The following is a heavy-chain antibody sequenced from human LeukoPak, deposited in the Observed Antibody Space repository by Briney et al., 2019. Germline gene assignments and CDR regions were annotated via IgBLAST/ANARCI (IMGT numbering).Heavy chain of an antibody. CDR2: ISNSGGST. D-gene: IGHD1-14*01. J-gene: IGHJ4*02. Sequence: PGGSLRLSCAVSGFVFSSHPMHWVRQAPGGGLECVSAISNSGGSTYYANSVKGRFTISRDNSKNTLYLQMDSLRAEDTALYYCAREEPAGSIDYWGQGILVTVSS. CDR1: GFVFSSHP. V-gene: IGHV3-64*01. CDR3: AREEPAGSIDY.